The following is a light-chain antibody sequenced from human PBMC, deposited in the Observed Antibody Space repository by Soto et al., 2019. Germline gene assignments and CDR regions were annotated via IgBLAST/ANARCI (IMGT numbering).Light chain of an antibody. CDR2: EVT. Sequence: QSALTQPASVSGSPGQSITISCTGTSSDVGGYKYVSWYQQHPDKAPKLMIYEVTNRPSGVSNRFSGSKSGNTASLTISGLQAEGEADYYCSSFTSSNTGVFGGGTKLTVL. CDR1: SSDVGGYKY. V-gene: IGLV2-14*01. J-gene: IGLJ3*02. CDR3: SSFTSSNTGV.